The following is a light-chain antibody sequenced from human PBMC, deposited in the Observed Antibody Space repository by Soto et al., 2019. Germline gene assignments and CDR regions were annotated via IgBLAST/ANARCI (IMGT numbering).Light chain of an antibody. J-gene: IGLJ3*02. Sequence: QSALTQPASVSGSPGQSITISCNGSNSDIGSYKYVSWYQQHPGKVPKLMIYDVSNRPSGVSNRFSGSKSGNTASLTISGLQAEDEADYYCSSYTSSSKGVFGGGT. CDR3: SSYTSSSKGV. CDR2: DVS. CDR1: NSDIGSYKY. V-gene: IGLV2-14*03.